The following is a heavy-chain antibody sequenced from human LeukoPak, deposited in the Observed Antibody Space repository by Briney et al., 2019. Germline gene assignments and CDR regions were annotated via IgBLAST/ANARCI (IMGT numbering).Heavy chain of an antibody. CDR3: AHGAMYQLDY. Sequence: GGSLRLSCAASGFTFNNYDMHWVRQAPGKGLEWVAFIRYDGSNKYYADSVKGRFTISGDNSRNTLFLQMNSLRAEDTAVYYCAHGAMYQLDYWGQGTLVTVSS. V-gene: IGHV3-30*02. CDR1: GFTFNNYD. J-gene: IGHJ4*02. CDR2: IRYDGSNK. D-gene: IGHD2-2*01.